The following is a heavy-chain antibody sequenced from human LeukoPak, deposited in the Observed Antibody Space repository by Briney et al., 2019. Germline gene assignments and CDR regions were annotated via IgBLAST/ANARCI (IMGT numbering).Heavy chain of an antibody. V-gene: IGHV3-23*01. J-gene: IGHJ4*02. D-gene: IGHD2/OR15-2a*01. CDR3: AKXDTSTSTCFDS. Sequence: GGSLRLSCAASGFTFSSYSMNWVRQAPGKGLEWVSGIRGRGDRIYYADSVKGRFTISRDNSKNTLYLQMNSLRAEDTALYYXAKXDTSTSTCFDSWGQGTLVTVSS. CDR1: GFTFSSYS. CDR2: IRGRGDRI.